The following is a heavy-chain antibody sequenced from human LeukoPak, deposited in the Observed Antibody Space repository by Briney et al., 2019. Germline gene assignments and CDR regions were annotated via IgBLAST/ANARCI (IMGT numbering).Heavy chain of an antibody. CDR1: RFTFTSYA. Sequence: GGSLRLSCSASRFTFTSYAVTWDRQAPGKGLEWVASISISGSTTYYADSVKGRFTISRDNSKNTLYLRMNSLRAEDTSVYYCAKGGNDTLWPYYFDYWGHGTLVTVSS. J-gene: IGHJ4*01. V-gene: IGHV3-23*01. CDR3: AKGGNDTLWPYYFDY. D-gene: IGHD3-3*01. CDR2: ISISGSTT.